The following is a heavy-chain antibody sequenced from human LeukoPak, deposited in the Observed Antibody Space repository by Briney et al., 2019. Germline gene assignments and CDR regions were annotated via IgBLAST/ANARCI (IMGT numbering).Heavy chain of an antibody. J-gene: IGHJ4*02. D-gene: IGHD3-3*01. Sequence: TVKVSCKASGGTFSSYAISWVRQAPGQGLKWMGGIIPIFGTANYAQKFQGRVTITADESTSTAYMELSRLRSEDTAVYYCARAIHYDFWSGYYPYYFDYWGQGTLVTVSS. CDR3: ARAIHYDFWSGYYPYYFDY. CDR2: IIPIFGTA. CDR1: GGTFSSYA. V-gene: IGHV1-69*13.